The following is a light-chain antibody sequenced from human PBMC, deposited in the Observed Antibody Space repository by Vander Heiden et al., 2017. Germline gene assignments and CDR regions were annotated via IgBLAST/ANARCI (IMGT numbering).Light chain of an antibody. J-gene: IGKJ2*01. V-gene: IGKV3-11*01. Sequence: IVLTQSPATLSLSPGERATLSCRASQSVSSYLAWYQQKPGQAPRLLIYDASNRATGIPARFSGSGSGTDFTLTISSLEPEDFAVYYCQQRSNWLMYTFGQGTKLEIK. CDR1: QSVSSY. CDR3: QQRSNWLMYT. CDR2: DAS.